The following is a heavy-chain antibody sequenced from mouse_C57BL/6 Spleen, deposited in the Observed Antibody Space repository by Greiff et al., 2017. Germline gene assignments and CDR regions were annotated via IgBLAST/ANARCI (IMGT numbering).Heavy chain of an antibody. Sequence: QVQLQQSGAELVRPGTSVKVSCKASGYAFTNYFLEWVKQRPGQGLEWIGVINPGSGGTNYNEKFKGKATLTADKSSSTAYMQLSSLTAEDSAVYFGAKCLSATVVATGAMDYWGQGTSVTVSS. CDR1: GYAFTNYF. J-gene: IGHJ4*01. CDR2: INPGSGGT. D-gene: IGHD1-1*01. V-gene: IGHV1-54*01. CDR3: AKCLSATVVATGAMDY.